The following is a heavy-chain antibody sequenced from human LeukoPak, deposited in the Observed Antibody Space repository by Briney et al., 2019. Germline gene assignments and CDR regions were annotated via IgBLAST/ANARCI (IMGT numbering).Heavy chain of an antibody. J-gene: IGHJ4*02. CDR3: ARRDRGWFGELLLFDY. D-gene: IGHD3-10*01. CDR2: INHSGST. V-gene: IGHV4-34*01. Sequence: SETLSLTCAVYGGSFSGYYWSWIRQPPGKGLEWIGEINHSGSTNYNPSLKSIVTISVDTSKNQFSLKLSSVTAADTAVYYCARRDRGWFGELLLFDYWGQGTLVTVSS. CDR1: GGSFSGYY.